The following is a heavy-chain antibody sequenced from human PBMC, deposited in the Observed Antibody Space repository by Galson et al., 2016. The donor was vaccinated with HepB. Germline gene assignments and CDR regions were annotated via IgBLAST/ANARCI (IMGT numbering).Heavy chain of an antibody. J-gene: IGHJ6*02. D-gene: IGHD1-1*01. CDR3: ARDHRYNWGTARFYYYGLDI. Sequence: SLRLSCAASGFIFSDSWMSWVRQAPGKGLEWVAHINKDGSENYFVDSVKGRFSISRDNAENSLYLQMSSLRAEDTAVYYCARDHRYNWGTARFYYYGLDIWGQGTTVTVSS. CDR2: INKDGSEN. V-gene: IGHV3-7*01. CDR1: GFIFSDSW.